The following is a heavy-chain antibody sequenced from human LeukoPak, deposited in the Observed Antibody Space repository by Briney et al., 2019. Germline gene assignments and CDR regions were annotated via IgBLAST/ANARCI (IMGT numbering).Heavy chain of an antibody. Sequence: PSETLSLTCTFSGGSISSSSYYWGWIRQPPGKGLEWIGSIYYSGSTYYNPSLKSRVTISVDTSKNQFSLKLSSVTAAGTAVFYCARRLSGSYRRGAFDIWGQGTMVTVSS. CDR3: ARRLSGSYRRGAFDI. CDR2: IYYSGST. V-gene: IGHV4-39*01. CDR1: GGSISSSSYY. D-gene: IGHD1-26*01. J-gene: IGHJ3*02.